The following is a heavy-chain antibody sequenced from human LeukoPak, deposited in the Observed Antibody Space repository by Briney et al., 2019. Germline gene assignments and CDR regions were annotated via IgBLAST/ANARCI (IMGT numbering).Heavy chain of an antibody. D-gene: IGHD3-22*01. Sequence: SSETLSLTCAVSGYSISSGYYWGWIWQPPGKGLEWIGSIYHSGSTYYNPSLKSRVTISVDTSKNQFSLKLSSVTAADTAVYYCARPSYDSSGYEDAFDIWGQGTMVTVSS. J-gene: IGHJ3*02. V-gene: IGHV4-38-2*01. CDR3: ARPSYDSSGYEDAFDI. CDR1: GYSISSGYY. CDR2: IYHSGST.